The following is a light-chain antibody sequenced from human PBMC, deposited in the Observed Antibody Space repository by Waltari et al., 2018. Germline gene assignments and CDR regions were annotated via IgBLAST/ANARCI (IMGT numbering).Light chain of an antibody. V-gene: IGKV4-1*01. Sequence: DIVMTQSPDSLAVSLGERATINRKSSQSVLYSSNSKNYLAWYQKKPGQPPKVLMYWASTRESGVPDRFSGSGSGTDFTLTISSLQAEDVAVYYCQQYFGLPLTFGGGTKLEIK. CDR3: QQYFGLPLT. CDR1: QSVLYSSNSKNY. CDR2: WAS. J-gene: IGKJ4*01.